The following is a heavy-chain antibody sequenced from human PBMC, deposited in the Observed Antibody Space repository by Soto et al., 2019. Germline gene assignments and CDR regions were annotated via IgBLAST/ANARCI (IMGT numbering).Heavy chain of an antibody. V-gene: IGHV4-34*01. J-gene: IGHJ4*02. CDR1: GGSFSGYY. CDR3: ARGFGTYYYDSSGYYFDY. CDR2: INHSGST. D-gene: IGHD3-22*01. Sequence: ETLSLTCAVYGGSFSGYYWSWIRQPPGKGLEWIGEINHSGSTNYNPSLKSRVTISVDTSKNQFSLKLSSVTAADTAVYYCARGFGTYYYDSSGYYFDYWGQGTLVTVSS.